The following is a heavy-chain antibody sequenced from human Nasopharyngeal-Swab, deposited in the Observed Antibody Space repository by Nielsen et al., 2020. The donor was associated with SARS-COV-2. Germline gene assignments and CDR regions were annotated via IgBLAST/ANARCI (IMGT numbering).Heavy chain of an antibody. D-gene: IGHD2-21*02. Sequence: GESLKISCAASGFTFSRYWMHWVRQAPGKGLMDVSYISPSDGTSTNYADSVKGRFTISRDNAKNSVYLQMNSLRAEDTAVYYCARESVVTGMDDATDIWGQGTMVTVSS. CDR3: ARESVVTGMDDATDI. J-gene: IGHJ3*02. V-gene: IGHV3-74*01. CDR2: ISPSDGTST. CDR1: GFTFSRYW.